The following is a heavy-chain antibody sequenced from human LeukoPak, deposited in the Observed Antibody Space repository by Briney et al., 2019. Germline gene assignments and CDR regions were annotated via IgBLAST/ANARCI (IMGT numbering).Heavy chain of an antibody. CDR2: VYYSGTI. CDR3: AREFSWSAFFDF. J-gene: IGHJ4*02. D-gene: IGHD2-15*01. Sequence: PSETLSLTCTVSGGSISNYYWSWIRQPPGKGLEWIGYVYYSGTINYNPSLHSRVTISVDTSKNQSSLRLTSVTAADTAVYFCAREFSWSAFFDFWGQGALVTVSS. CDR1: GGSISNYY. V-gene: IGHV4-59*01.